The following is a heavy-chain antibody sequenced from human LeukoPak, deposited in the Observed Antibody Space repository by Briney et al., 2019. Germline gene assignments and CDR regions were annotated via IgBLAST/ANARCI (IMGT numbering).Heavy chain of an antibody. CDR3: ARVKTPRYCSGGSCYSGNWFDP. CDR1: GFTFSTYE. Sequence: GGSLRLSCAASGFTFSTYEMNWVRQAPGKGLEWVSYISSSGSTIYYADSVRGRFTISRDNAKNSLYLQMNSLRAEDTAVYYCARVKTPRYCSGGSCYSGNWFDPWGQGTLVTVSS. D-gene: IGHD2-15*01. CDR2: ISSSGSTI. V-gene: IGHV3-48*03. J-gene: IGHJ5*02.